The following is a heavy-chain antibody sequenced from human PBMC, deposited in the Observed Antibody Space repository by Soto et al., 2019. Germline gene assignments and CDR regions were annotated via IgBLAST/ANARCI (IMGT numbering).Heavy chain of an antibody. D-gene: IGHD3-3*01. CDR2: IYYSGST. Sequence: QVQLQESGPGLVKPSETLSLTCTVSGGSISSYYWSWIRQPPGKGLEWIGYIYYSGSTNYNPSLKSRVTIPVDTSKNQFSLKLGSVTAADRAVYYCARVPPPYYDFWSGYYSGRYYYYMDVWGKGTTVTVSS. J-gene: IGHJ6*03. CDR3: ARVPPPYYDFWSGYYSGRYYYYMDV. V-gene: IGHV4-59*01. CDR1: GGSISSYY.